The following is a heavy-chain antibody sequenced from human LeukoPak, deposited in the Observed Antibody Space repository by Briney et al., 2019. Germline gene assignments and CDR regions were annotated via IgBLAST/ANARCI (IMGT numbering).Heavy chain of an antibody. CDR3: AGGVEKLFDL. V-gene: IGHV6-1*01. CDR2: TYSGTKWYD. Sequence: SPTLSLTCAISGARVSINRATWNWVRQSPSGGLQWLGRTYSGTKWYDDSALSVKSRISVNADTSKNLLSLQLNAVAPEDSAVDYCAGGVEKLFDLWGQGTLVTVSS. D-gene: IGHD2-21*01. J-gene: IGHJ5*02. CDR1: GARVSINRAT.